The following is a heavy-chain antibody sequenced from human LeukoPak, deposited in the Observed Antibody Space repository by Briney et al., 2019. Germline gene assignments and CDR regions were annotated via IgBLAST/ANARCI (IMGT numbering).Heavy chain of an antibody. D-gene: IGHD3-3*01. J-gene: IGHJ4*02. V-gene: IGHV1-18*01. CDR3: ARGLPDDFWSGYYYGSGSPFDY. CDR2: ISAYNGNT. Sequence: EASVKVSCKASGYTFTSYGISWARQAPGQGLEWMGWISAYNGNTNYAQKLQGRVTMTTDTSTSTAYMELRSLRSDDTAVYYCARGLPDDFWSGYYYGSGSPFDYWGQGTLVTVSS. CDR1: GYTFTSYG.